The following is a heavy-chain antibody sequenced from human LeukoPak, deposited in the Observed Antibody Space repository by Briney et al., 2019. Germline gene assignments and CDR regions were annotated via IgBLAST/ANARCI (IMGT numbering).Heavy chain of an antibody. CDR2: ISCWNNYI. Sequence: GGPLSLFCAACGFPLSIYRMQWPRDAPGRALEGVSSISCWNNYIHYADSVKGRVTLSRDNGKNSVYLHKSSLRAEDTAVYCCARDDYSNPLSYWGQGTLVSVSS. V-gene: IGHV3-21*01. J-gene: IGHJ4*02. D-gene: IGHD4-11*01. CDR3: ARDDYSNPLSY. CDR1: GFPLSIYR.